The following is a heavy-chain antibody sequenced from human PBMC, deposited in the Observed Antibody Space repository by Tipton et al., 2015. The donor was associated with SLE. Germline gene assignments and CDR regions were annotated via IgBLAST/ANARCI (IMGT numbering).Heavy chain of an antibody. V-gene: IGHV1-69*05. CDR2: IIPFFGTA. Sequence: QSGAEVKKPGASVKVSCKASGYTFTIYGISWVRQSPGQGLEWMGGIIPFFGTAQYAQKFQGRVTITTDESTSTAYMEMSSLRSEDTAVYYCAKAGAYSYGDLDYWGQGTLVTVSS. J-gene: IGHJ4*02. CDR3: AKAGAYSYGDLDY. D-gene: IGHD5-18*01. CDR1: GYTFTIYG.